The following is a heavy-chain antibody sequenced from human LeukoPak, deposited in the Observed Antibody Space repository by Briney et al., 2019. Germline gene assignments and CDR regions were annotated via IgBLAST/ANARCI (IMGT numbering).Heavy chain of an antibody. Sequence: SSQTLSLTCAVSGGSISSGGYSRRWIRQPPGKGLEWIGYIYHSGSTYYNPSLKSQVTISVDRSKNQFSLKLSSVTAADTAVYYCARLVAATGNFDYWGQGTLVTVSS. J-gene: IGHJ4*02. CDR1: GGSISSGGYS. CDR2: IYHSGST. D-gene: IGHD6-13*01. V-gene: IGHV4-30-2*01. CDR3: ARLVAATGNFDY.